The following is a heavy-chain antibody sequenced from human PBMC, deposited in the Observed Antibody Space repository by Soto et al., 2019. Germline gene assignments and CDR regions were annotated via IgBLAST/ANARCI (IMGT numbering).Heavy chain of an antibody. V-gene: IGHV3-30-3*01. CDR3: ARDGLN. CDR2: ISYDGSNK. D-gene: IGHD3-10*01. CDR1: GFTFSSYA. J-gene: IGHJ4*02. Sequence: QVQLVESGGGVVQPGRSLRLSCAASGFTFSSYAMHWVRQAPGKGLEWVAVISYDGSNKYYADSVKGRFTISRDNSKNTLYLQMNSLRAEDTAVYYCARDGLNWGQGTLVTVSS.